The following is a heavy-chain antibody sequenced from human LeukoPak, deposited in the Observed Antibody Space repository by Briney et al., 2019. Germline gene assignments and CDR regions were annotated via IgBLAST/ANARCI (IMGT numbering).Heavy chain of an antibody. CDR3: ARDAGHQLSRRNYYAMDV. J-gene: IGHJ6*02. Sequence: SETLSLTCTVSGGSISSYYWSWIRQPPGKGLEWIGYIYYSGSTNYNPSLKSRVTISVDTSNNQFSLKVNSVTAADTAVYYCARDAGHQLSRRNYYAMDVWGQGTTVTVSS. V-gene: IGHV4-59*12. CDR2: IYYSGST. CDR1: GGSISSYY. D-gene: IGHD1-1*01.